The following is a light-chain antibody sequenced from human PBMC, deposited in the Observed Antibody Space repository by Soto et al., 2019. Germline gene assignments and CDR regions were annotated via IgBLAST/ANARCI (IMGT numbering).Light chain of an antibody. CDR3: QQYGSSPNT. CDR2: GAS. V-gene: IGKV3-20*01. J-gene: IGKJ2*01. Sequence: EIVLTQSPGTLSLSPGERATLSCRASQSVRSSYLAWYQQKPGQAPRLLIYGASSRATGLPDRFRGSGAGTDVTLTISRLEPEDFAVYYCQQYGSSPNTFGQGTKLEIK. CDR1: QSVRSSY.